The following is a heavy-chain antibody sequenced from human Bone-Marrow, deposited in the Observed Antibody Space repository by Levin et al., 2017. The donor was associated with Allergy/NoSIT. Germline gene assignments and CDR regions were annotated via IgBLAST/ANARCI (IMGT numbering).Heavy chain of an antibody. Sequence: GGSLRLSCAASGFTFSDYHMNWVRQAPGKGLEWVSSISGGSSYIFYADSMKGRFTVSRDNAKNSVFLQMNSLRAEDTAVYYCARDIVYCSGSNWKRHSPDYWGQGTLVTVSS. J-gene: IGHJ4*02. CDR2: ISGGSSYI. V-gene: IGHV3-21*01. CDR1: GFTFSDYH. CDR3: ARDIVYCSGSNWKRHSPDY. D-gene: IGHD2-15*01.